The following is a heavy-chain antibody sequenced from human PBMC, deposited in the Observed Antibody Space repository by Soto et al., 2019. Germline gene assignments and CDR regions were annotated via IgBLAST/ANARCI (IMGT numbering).Heavy chain of an antibody. CDR2: IDPKSGGT. J-gene: IGHJ4*02. V-gene: IGHV1-2*02. CDR3: ARFSVDVPE. D-gene: IGHD5-12*01. Sequence: QLVQSGAEVKKPGASVRVSCKTSGPTFIAYYIHWVRQARGQGLEWMGWIDPKSGGTTYEPKFLGRVTMTRDTSINTADMDLNRLTSDDTAVYYWARFSVDVPEWGQGTLITVAS. CDR1: GPTFIAYY.